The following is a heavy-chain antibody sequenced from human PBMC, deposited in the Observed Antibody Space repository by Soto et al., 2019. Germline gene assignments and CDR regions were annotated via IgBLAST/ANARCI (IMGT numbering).Heavy chain of an antibody. D-gene: IGHD6-19*01. Sequence: ASVKVSCKASGYTFVSYALNWVRQAPGQGLEWVGRISVYNGNTSYAQELRGRVILTADTSTSTGYLELRSLRSDDTAVYFCARGHSSGWYTGDFWGQGTLVTVSS. V-gene: IGHV1-18*01. CDR2: ISVYNGNT. J-gene: IGHJ4*02. CDR3: ARGHSSGWYTGDF. CDR1: GYTFVSYA.